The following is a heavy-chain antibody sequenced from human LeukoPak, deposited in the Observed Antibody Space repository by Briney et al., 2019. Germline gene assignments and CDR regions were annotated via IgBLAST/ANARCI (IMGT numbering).Heavy chain of an antibody. CDR2: IRYDGSNK. CDR3: AKDLVPAAIGLIDY. CDR1: GFTFSSYG. J-gene: IGHJ4*02. Sequence: GGSLRLSCAASGFTFSSYGMHWVRQAPGKGLEWVAFIRYDGSNKYYADSVKGRFTISRDNSKNTLYLQMNSLRAEDTAVYYCAKDLVPAAIGLIDYWGQGTLVNVSS. D-gene: IGHD2-2*01. V-gene: IGHV3-30*02.